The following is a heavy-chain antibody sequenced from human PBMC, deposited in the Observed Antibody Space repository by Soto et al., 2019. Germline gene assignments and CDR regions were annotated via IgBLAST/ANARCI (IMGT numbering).Heavy chain of an antibody. D-gene: IGHD6-13*01. CDR3: AKSGTAAGKGVRNWFDP. Sequence: GGSLRLSCAASGFTFSSYAMSWVRQAPGKGLEWVSAISGSGGSTYYADSVKGRFTISRDNSKNTLYLQMNSLRAEDTAVYYCAKSGTAAGKGVRNWFDPWGQGTLVTVSS. V-gene: IGHV3-23*01. CDR2: ISGSGGST. J-gene: IGHJ5*02. CDR1: GFTFSSYA.